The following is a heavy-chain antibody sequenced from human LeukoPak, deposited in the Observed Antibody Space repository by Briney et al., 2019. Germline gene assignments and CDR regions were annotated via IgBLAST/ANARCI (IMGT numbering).Heavy chain of an antibody. CDR1: GGTFSSYA. V-gene: IGHV1-69*05. Sequence: SVKVSCKASGGTFSSYAISWVRQAPGQGLEWMGGIIPIFGTANYAQKFQGRVTITTDESTSTAYMELSSLRSEDTAVYYCASGGGETLSHCGGDCIYLGYWGQGTLVTVSS. CDR2: IIPIFGTA. D-gene: IGHD2-21*02. CDR3: ASGGGETLSHCGGDCIYLGY. J-gene: IGHJ4*02.